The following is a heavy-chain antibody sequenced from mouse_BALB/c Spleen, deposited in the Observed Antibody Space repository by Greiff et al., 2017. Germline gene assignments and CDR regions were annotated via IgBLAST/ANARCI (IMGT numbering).Heavy chain of an antibody. CDR3: TRGEFITTVVGYFDV. CDR2: INPSNGGT. D-gene: IGHD1-1*01. CDR1: GYTFTSYY. Sequence: VQLQQPGAELVKPGASVKLSCKASGYTFTSYYMYWVKQRPGQGLEWIGGINPSNGGTNFNEKFKSKATLTVDKSSNTAYMQLSSLTSEDSAVYYCTRGEFITTVVGYFDVWGAGTTVTVSS. V-gene: IGHV1S81*02. J-gene: IGHJ1*01.